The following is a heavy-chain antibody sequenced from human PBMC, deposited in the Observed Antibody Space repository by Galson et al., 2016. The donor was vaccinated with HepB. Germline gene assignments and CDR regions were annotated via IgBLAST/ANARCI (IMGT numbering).Heavy chain of an antibody. J-gene: IGHJ4*02. Sequence: SLRLSCAVSGFTINNNYMSWVRQAPGKGLEWVSLIYSGGRTDYADSVKGRFTISRDNSKNMLYLQMNSLRAEDTAVYYCAAGNYVVVDWGQGTLVTVSS. CDR1: GFTINNNY. V-gene: IGHV3-53*01. CDR2: IYSGGRT. CDR3: AAGNYVVVD. D-gene: IGHD2-15*01.